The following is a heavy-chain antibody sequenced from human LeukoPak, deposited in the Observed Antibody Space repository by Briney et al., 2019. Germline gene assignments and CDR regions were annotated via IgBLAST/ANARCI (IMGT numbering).Heavy chain of an antibody. CDR3: ARVFYDYGDYSIDY. CDR1: GGSISSYY. V-gene: IGHV4-59*01. Sequence: SETLSLTCTVSGGSISSYYWSWIRQPPGKGLEWIGYIYYSGSTNYNPSLKSRVTISVDTSKNQFSLKLSSVTAADTAVYYCARVFYDYGDYSIDYWGQGTLVTVSS. CDR2: IYYSGST. J-gene: IGHJ4*02. D-gene: IGHD4-17*01.